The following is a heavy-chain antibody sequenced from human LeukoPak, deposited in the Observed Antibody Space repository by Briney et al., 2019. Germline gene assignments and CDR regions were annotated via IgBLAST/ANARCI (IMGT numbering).Heavy chain of an antibody. CDR1: GYTFTSYG. D-gene: IGHD6-13*01. Sequence: GASVKVSCKASGYTFTSYGISWVRQAPGQGLEWMGWISAYNGNTNYAQKLQGRVTMTTDTSTSTAYMELRSLRSDDTAVYYCARDKRGWYSSPPGGFDPWGQGTLVTVSS. V-gene: IGHV1-18*04. CDR3: ARDKRGWYSSPPGGFDP. J-gene: IGHJ5*02. CDR2: ISAYNGNT.